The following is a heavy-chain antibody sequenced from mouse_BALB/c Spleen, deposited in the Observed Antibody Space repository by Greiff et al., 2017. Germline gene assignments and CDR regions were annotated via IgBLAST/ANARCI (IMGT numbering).Heavy chain of an antibody. Sequence: EVMLVESGGGLVKPGGSLKLSCAASGFTFSSYAMSWVRQSPEKRLEWVAEISSGGSYTYYPDTVTGRFTISRDNAKNTLYLEMSSLRSEDTAMYYCATYDFWDYYAMDYWGQGTSVTVSS. CDR1: GFTFSSYA. V-gene: IGHV5-9-4*01. D-gene: IGHD2-12*01. CDR2: ISSGGSYT. CDR3: ATYDFWDYYAMDY. J-gene: IGHJ4*01.